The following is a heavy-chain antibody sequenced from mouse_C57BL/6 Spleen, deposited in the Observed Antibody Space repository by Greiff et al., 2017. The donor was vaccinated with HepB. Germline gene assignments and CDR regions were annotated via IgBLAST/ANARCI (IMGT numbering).Heavy chain of an antibody. Sequence: QVQLQQPGAELVRPGSSVKLSCKASGYTFTSYWMHWVKQRPIQGLEWIGNIDPSDSETHYNQKFKDKATLTVDKSSSTAYMQLSSLTSEDSAVYYCARNPSTMIRDWYFDVWGTGTTVTVSS. V-gene: IGHV1-52*01. J-gene: IGHJ1*03. CDR2: IDPSDSET. D-gene: IGHD2-4*01. CDR1: GYTFTSYW. CDR3: ARNPSTMIRDWYFDV.